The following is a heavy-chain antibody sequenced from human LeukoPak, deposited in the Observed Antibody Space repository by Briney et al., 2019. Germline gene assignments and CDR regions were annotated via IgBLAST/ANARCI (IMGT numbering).Heavy chain of an antibody. D-gene: IGHD1-7*01. J-gene: IGHJ4*02. Sequence: PSETLSLTCTVSGGSISSSSYYWGWVRQPPGKGLEWIGTIYYSGSTYYNPSLKSRVAISVDTSKNQFSLKLSSVTAADTAVYYCARLGGWNYPIDYWGQGTLVTVSS. CDR1: GGSISSSSYY. CDR2: IYYSGST. V-gene: IGHV4-39*01. CDR3: ARLGGWNYPIDY.